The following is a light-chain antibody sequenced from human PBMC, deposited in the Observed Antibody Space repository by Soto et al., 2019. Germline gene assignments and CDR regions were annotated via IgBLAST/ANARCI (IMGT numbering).Light chain of an antibody. V-gene: IGKV3-11*01. J-gene: IGKJ3*01. Sequence: EIVLTQSPATLSLSPGERATLSCRASQSVSSYLAWYQQKPGQAPRLLIYDASNRATGIPARFSGSWSGTDFTLTISSLEPEDFAFYYCQQRSNRPRFTFGPGTKVDIK. CDR3: QQRSNRPRFT. CDR1: QSVSSY. CDR2: DAS.